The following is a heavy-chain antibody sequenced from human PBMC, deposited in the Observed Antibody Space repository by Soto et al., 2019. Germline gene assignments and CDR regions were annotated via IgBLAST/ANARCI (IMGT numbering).Heavy chain of an antibody. CDR2: IWGSSTTI. D-gene: IGHD1-26*01. J-gene: IGHJ4*02. CDR3: ARDDMWALDY. CDR1: GFTVDSHS. Sequence: EVQLVESGGGLVQPGGSLRLSCAVSGFTVDSHSMNWVRQAPGKGLEWVSRIWGSSTTIWYADSVKGRFTISGDNVKNSLYLQMNSLRAEDTAVYYCARDDMWALDYWGQGTLVTVSS. V-gene: IGHV3-48*01.